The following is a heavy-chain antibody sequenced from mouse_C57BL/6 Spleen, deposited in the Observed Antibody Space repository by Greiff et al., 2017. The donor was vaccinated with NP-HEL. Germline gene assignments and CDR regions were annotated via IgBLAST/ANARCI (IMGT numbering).Heavy chain of an antibody. CDR1: GYTFTSYW. V-gene: IGHV1-52*01. Sequence: QVQLQQPGAELVRPGSSVKLSCKASGYTFTSYWMHWVKQRPIQGLEWIGNIDPSDSETHYNQKFKDKATLTVDKSSSTAYMQLSSLTSEDSAVYYCARCPDGNYGGGAMDYWGQGTSVTVSS. D-gene: IGHD2-1*01. J-gene: IGHJ4*01. CDR2: IDPSDSET. CDR3: ARCPDGNYGGGAMDY.